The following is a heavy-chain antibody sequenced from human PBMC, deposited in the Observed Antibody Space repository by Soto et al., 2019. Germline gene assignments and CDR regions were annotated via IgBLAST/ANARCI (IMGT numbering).Heavy chain of an antibody. CDR1: GYTFTSYG. CDR3: ARQNNDSSGYLDAFDI. CDR2: ISDYNGNT. Sequence: QVQLVQSGAEVKKPAATVKVSCKASGYTFTSYGITWVRQAPGQGLEWMGWISDYNGNTNYAQKLHGRVTMTTGTSTSKVDMGLRSLRYDATAVYYCARQNNDSSGYLDAFDIWGQGTMVTVSS. D-gene: IGHD3-22*01. J-gene: IGHJ3*02. V-gene: IGHV1-18*01.